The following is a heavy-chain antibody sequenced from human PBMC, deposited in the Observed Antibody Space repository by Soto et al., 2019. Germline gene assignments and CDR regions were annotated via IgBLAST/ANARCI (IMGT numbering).Heavy chain of an antibody. CDR3: ARAGYSYGYYYYGMDV. J-gene: IGHJ6*02. CDR1: GGSISSSIYY. Sequence: SETLSLTCTVSGGSISSSIYYWGWIRQPPGKGLEWIGSIYYSGSTYYNPSLKSRVTISVDTSKNQFSLKLSSVTAADTAVYYCARAGYSYGYYYYGMDVWGQGTTVTVSS. V-gene: IGHV4-39*01. D-gene: IGHD5-18*01. CDR2: IYYSGST.